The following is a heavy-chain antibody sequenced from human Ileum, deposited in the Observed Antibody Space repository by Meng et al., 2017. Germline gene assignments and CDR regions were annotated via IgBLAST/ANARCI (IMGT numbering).Heavy chain of an antibody. D-gene: IGHD3-22*01. V-gene: IGHV4-59*01. Sequence: VQLHESGPGWVKPLVNLSLTCTARGGSISSYYWSWLRQPPGKGLEWIGDIYYSGSTNYYPSLKSRVTISVDTSKNQFSLKLSSVTAADTAVYYCARGGSSGYFSDYWGQGTLVTVSS. J-gene: IGHJ4*02. CDR2: IYYSGST. CDR3: ARGGSSGYFSDY. CDR1: GGSISSYY.